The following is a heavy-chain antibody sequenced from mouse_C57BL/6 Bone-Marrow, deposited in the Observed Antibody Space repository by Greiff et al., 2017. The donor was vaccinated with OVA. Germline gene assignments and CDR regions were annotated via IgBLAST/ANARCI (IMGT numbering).Heavy chain of an antibody. CDR3: AREGNWDYFDY. J-gene: IGHJ2*01. D-gene: IGHD4-1*01. CDR1: GYTFTSYL. Sequence: QVQLQQPGAELVKPGASVKLSCKASGYTFTSYLMHWVKQRPGQGLEWIGMIHPNSGSTNYNEKFKSKATLTVDKSSSTAYMQLSSLTSEDSAVYYCAREGNWDYFDYWGQGTTLTVSS. V-gene: IGHV1-64*01. CDR2: IHPNSGST.